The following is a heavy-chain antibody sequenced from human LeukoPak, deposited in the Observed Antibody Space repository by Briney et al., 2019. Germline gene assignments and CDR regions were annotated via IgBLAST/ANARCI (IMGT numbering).Heavy chain of an antibody. D-gene: IGHD2-2*01. Sequence: SETLSLTCVVSGYSISSGYYWGWIRQPPGKGLEWIASIYHSGRTYYNPSLKSRVTISVDTSNNQFSLKLSSMTAADTAVYYCARAPAAYYFESWGQGTLVTVSS. CDR2: IYHSGRT. J-gene: IGHJ4*02. CDR1: GYSISSGYY. V-gene: IGHV4-38-2*01. CDR3: ARAPAAYYFES.